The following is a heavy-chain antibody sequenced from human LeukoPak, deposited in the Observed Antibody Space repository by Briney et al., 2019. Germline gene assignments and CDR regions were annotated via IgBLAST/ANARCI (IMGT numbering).Heavy chain of an antibody. V-gene: IGHV4-59*01. CDR1: GGSISSYY. J-gene: IGHJ5*02. CDR3: ARGRYSSSWNGS. Sequence: SETLSLTCTVSGGSISSYYWSWIRQPPGKGLEWIGYIYYSGSTNYNPSLKSRITISVDTSKNQFSLKLSSVTAADTAVYYCARGRYSSSWNGSWGQGTLVTVSS. D-gene: IGHD6-13*01. CDR2: IYYSGST.